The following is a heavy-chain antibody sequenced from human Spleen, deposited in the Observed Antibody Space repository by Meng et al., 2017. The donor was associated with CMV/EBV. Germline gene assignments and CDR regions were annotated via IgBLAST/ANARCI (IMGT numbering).Heavy chain of an antibody. V-gene: IGHV4-34*01. J-gene: IGHJ4*02. CDR2: NNHSGTT. CDR3: AKLTPSSKWLQSRYYFDY. CDR1: SFSGYL. Sequence: SFSGYLWSWVRQPREEGVGWMGNNNHSGTTNYTPSMSRGITISVATTKHYFPLRLTSVAAAAASEYYCAKLTPSSKWLQSRYYFDYWGQGTLVTVSS. D-gene: IGHD5-24*01.